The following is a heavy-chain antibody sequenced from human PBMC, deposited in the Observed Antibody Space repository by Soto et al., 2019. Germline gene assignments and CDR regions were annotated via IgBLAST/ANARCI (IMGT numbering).Heavy chain of an antibody. D-gene: IGHD4-4*01. Sequence: EVQLLESGGGLVQPGGSLRLSCAASGFTFSSYAMSWVRQAPGKGLEWVSAISGSGGSTYYADSVKGPFTISRDNSKNTPYLQMNSLRAEDTAVYYCAKDLSNYYYYYGMDFWGQGTTVTVSS. J-gene: IGHJ6*02. CDR2: ISGSGGST. CDR3: AKDLSNYYYYYGMDF. CDR1: GFTFSSYA. V-gene: IGHV3-23*01.